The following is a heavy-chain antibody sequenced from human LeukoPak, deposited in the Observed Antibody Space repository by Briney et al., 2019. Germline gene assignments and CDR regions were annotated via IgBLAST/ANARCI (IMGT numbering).Heavy chain of an antibody. CDR1: GFTFSKVW. D-gene: IGHD3-16*01. CDR3: PLGGFWPPP. Sequence: GGSLRLSCAASGFTFSKVWLSWVRQAPGKGPEWVARIKSKTDGGTTDYAAPVKGRFTISRDDSENMMYLQMNSLKPEDAAFYFCPLGGFWPPPGGGGPVVTV. CDR2: IKSKTDGGTT. V-gene: IGHV3-15*01. J-gene: IGHJ5*02.